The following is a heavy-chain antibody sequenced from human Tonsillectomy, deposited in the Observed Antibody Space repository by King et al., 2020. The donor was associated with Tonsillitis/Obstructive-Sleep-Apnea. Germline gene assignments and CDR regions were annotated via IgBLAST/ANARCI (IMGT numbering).Heavy chain of an antibody. V-gene: IGHV1-69*12. D-gene: IGHD2-2*01. CDR2: IIPVFGTA. CDR1: GGTFNKYA. J-gene: IGHJ6*03. CDR3: ARNRSTLYEDYYYYMDV. Sequence: VQLVQSGAEVKKPGSSVKVSCRASGGTFNKYAVSWVRQAPGQGLEWMGGIIPVFGTANYAQRFQGRVTSAADASTGTAYLEMNSLRAEDTAVYYCARNRSTLYEDYYYYMDVWGRGTAVTVSS.